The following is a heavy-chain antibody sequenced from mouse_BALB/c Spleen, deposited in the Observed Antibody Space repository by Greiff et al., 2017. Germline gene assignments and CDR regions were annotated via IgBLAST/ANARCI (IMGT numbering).Heavy chain of an antibody. V-gene: IGHV5-17*02. CDR3: ARCPYGNYERVDY. D-gene: IGHD2-1*01. CDR1: GFTFSSFG. J-gene: IGHJ2*01. Sequence: EVHLVESGGGLVQPGGSRKLSCAASGFTFSSFGMHWVRQAPEKGLEWVAYISSGSSTIYYADTVKGRFTISRDNPKNTLFLQMTSLRSEDTAMYYCARCPYGNYERVDYWGQGTTLTVSS. CDR2: ISSGSSTI.